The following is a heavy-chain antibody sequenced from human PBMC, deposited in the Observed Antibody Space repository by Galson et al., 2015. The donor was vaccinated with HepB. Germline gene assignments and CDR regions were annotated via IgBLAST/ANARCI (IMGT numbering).Heavy chain of an antibody. Sequence: ETLSLTCTVSGDSISSRNHYWGWIRQPPGEGLEWIGTIYYSGSTYYNPSLKSRVTISVDTSRNQFPLKVSPVTAADTAVYYCARTSSLNRIDYWGQGTLVTVSS. V-gene: IGHV4-39*01. J-gene: IGHJ4*02. D-gene: IGHD6-19*01. CDR1: GDSISSRNHY. CDR3: ARTSSLNRIDY. CDR2: IYYSGST.